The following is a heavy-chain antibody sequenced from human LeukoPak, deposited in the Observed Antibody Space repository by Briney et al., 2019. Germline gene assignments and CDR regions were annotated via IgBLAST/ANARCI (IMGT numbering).Heavy chain of an antibody. CDR3: AKDLIVVVQSGDY. V-gene: IGHV3-30*02. D-gene: IGHD2-2*01. CDR1: GFTFSSYG. CDR2: IRYDGSNK. J-gene: IGHJ4*02. Sequence: PGGSLRLSCAASGFTFSSYGMHWVRQAPGKGLEWVAFIRYDGSNKYYADSVKGRFTISRDNSKNTLYLQMNSLRAEDTAVYYCAKDLIVVVQSGDYWGQGTLVTVSS.